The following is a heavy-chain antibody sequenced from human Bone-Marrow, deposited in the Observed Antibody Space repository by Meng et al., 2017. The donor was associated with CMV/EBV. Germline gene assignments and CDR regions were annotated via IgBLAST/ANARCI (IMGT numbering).Heavy chain of an antibody. CDR3: ARGSYSGNYSSLFPPSYYFDY. Sequence: GESLKISCVASGFTFSSYEMNWVRQAPGKGLEWVSYISSSGTTIYYADSVKGRFTISRDNAKNSLYLQMNSLKAEETAVYYCARGSYSGNYSSLFPPSYYFDYWGQGTLVTVSS. V-gene: IGHV3-48*03. CDR2: ISSSGTTI. D-gene: IGHD4-11*01. J-gene: IGHJ4*02. CDR1: GFTFSSYE.